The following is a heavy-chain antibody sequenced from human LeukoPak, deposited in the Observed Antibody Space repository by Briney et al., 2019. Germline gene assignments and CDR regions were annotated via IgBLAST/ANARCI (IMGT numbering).Heavy chain of an antibody. J-gene: IGHJ4*02. Sequence: GGSLRLSCAASGNYWMHWVRQAPGKGLVWVSHINSDGSWTSYADSVKGRFTISRDNSKNTLYLQMSSLRAEDTAVYYCVKVSSSSSLGCFDYWGQGTLVTVSS. CDR1: GNYW. CDR3: VKVSSSSSLGCFDY. D-gene: IGHD6-6*01. V-gene: IGHV3-74*01. CDR2: INSDGSWT.